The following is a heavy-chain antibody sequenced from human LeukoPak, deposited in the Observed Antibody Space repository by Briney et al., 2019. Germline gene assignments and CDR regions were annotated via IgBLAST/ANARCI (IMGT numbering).Heavy chain of an antibody. V-gene: IGHV3-23*01. J-gene: IGHJ4*02. CDR2: ISGSGGST. Sequence: GGTLRLSCAAPGFTFSSYGMSWVRQAPGKGLEWVSAISGSGGSTYYADSVKGRFTISRDNSKNTLYLQMNSLRAEDTAVYYCARRAGAYSHPYDYWGQGTLVTVSS. D-gene: IGHD4/OR15-4a*01. CDR1: GFTFSSYG. CDR3: ARRAGAYSHPYDY.